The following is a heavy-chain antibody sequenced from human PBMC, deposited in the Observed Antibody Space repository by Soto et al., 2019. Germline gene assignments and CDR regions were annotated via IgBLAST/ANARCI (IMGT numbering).Heavy chain of an antibody. CDR3: ARSLNGALFDY. CDR1: GGSISSYY. Sequence: SETLSLTCTVSGGSISSYYWSWIRQPPGKGLEWIGYIYYSGSTNYNPSLKSRVTISVDTSKNQFSLKLSSVTAADTAVYYCARSLNGALFDYWGQGTLVTVSS. V-gene: IGHV4-59*08. CDR2: IYYSGST. J-gene: IGHJ4*02. D-gene: IGHD2-8*01.